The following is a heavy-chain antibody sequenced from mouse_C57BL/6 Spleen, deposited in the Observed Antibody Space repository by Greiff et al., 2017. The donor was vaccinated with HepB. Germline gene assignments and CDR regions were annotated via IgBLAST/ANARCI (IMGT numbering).Heavy chain of an antibody. D-gene: IGHD2-4*01. J-gene: IGHJ3*01. CDR1: GYSFTDYN. Sequence: VQLQQSGPELVKPGASVKISCKASGYSFTDYNMNWVKQSNGQSLEWIGVINPNYGTTSYNQKFKGKATLTVDQSSSTAYMQLNSLTSEDSAVYSSAIYYDYAFAYWGQGTLVTVSA. CDR3: AIYYDYAFAY. CDR2: INPNYGTT. V-gene: IGHV1-39*01.